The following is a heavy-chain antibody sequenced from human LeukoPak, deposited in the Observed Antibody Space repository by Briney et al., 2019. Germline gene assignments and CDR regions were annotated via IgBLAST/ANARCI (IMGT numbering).Heavy chain of an antibody. CDR1: GFTFSDYY. Sequence: GGSLRLSCAASGFTFSDYYMSWIRQAPGKGLEWVSYITSSGSTTYYADSVKGRFTISRDNAKNSLYLQMNSLRAEDTAVYYCARVPKEYSSSSIYYYYYMDVWGKGTTVTVSS. CDR2: ITSSGSTT. D-gene: IGHD6-6*01. V-gene: IGHV3-11*04. J-gene: IGHJ6*03. CDR3: ARVPKEYSSSSIYYYYYMDV.